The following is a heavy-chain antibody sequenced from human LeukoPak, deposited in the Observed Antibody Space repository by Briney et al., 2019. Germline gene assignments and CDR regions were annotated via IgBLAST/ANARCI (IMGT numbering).Heavy chain of an antibody. J-gene: IGHJ6*02. Sequence: PGGSLRLSCAASGFTFSMYAMHWVRQAPGKGLEYVSAISSDGGSTYYANSVKGRFTISRDNSKSTLYLQMGSLRAEDMAVYYCVNYGMDVWGQGTTVTVSS. CDR3: VNYGMDV. CDR1: GFTFSMYA. CDR2: ISSDGGST. V-gene: IGHV3-64*01.